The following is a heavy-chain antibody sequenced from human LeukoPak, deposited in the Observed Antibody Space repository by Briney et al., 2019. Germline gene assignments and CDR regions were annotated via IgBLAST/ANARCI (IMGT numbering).Heavy chain of an antibody. CDR2: FYTRESS. Sequence: PSETLSLTCTVSGGSLSSGGYYWSWIRQPAGRGLEWIGRFYTRESSNYNPSLKSRVTMSVDTSKNQFSLQLSSVTAADTAVYHCAREGREFDSTGSRYYYYYMDVWGKGTPVTVSS. CDR3: AREGREFDSTGSRYYYYYMDV. D-gene: IGHD1-14*01. V-gene: IGHV4-61*02. CDR1: GGSLSSGGYY. J-gene: IGHJ6*03.